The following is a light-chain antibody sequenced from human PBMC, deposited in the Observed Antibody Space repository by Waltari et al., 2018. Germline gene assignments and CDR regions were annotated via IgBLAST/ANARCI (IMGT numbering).Light chain of an antibody. CDR2: ASN. CDR1: QSIDFY. CDR3: QQSYSSPWT. Sequence: DIQMTQSPSSLSASVGDRITITCRASQSIDFYLHWYRQRPGKAPVLLIYASNILQSGVPSRFRGSGSETEFTLTISSLQTEDFAIYYCQQSYSSPWTFGPGTKVEIK. J-gene: IGKJ1*01. V-gene: IGKV1-39*01.